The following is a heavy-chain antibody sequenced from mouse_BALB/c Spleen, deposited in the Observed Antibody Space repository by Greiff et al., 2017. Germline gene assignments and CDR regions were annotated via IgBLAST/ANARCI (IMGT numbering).Heavy chain of an antibody. D-gene: IGHD1-1*01. CDR2: IDPANGNT. V-gene: IGHV14-3*02. CDR3: ARSYGSSYDWYFDV. CDR1: GFNIKDTY. J-gene: IGHJ1*01. Sequence: VQLKQSGAELVKPGASVKLSCTASGFNIKDTYMHWVKQRPEQGLEWIGRIDPANGNTKYDPKFQGKATITADTSSNTAYLQLSSLTSEDTAVYYCARSYGSSYDWYFDVWGAGTTVTVSS.